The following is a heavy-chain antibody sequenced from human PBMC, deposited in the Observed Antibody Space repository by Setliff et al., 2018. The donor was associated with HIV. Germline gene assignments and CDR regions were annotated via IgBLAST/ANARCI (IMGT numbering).Heavy chain of an antibody. CDR3: VKHVDSDFSGDPDWFDP. D-gene: IGHD2-15*01. CDR2: LSNNGGR. Sequence: SETLSLTCTVSGDSVSTRNSFWGWIRQPPGKGLEWIGRLSNNGGRRYTPSLKSRVTISADMSKNQFSLNLNSVTAADTAVYYCVKHVDSDFSGDPDWFDPWGQGIPVTVSS. V-gene: IGHV4-39*01. J-gene: IGHJ5*02. CDR1: GDSVSTRNSF.